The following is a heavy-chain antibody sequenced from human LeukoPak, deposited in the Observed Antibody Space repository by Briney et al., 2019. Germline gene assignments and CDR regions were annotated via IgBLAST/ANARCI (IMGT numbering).Heavy chain of an antibody. V-gene: IGHV4-39*01. CDR1: GASVITDDYY. CDR2: T. D-gene: IGHD6-13*01. Sequence: PSETLSLTCIVSGASVITDDYYWGWVRQPPGKGLEWLGSTYRIPPLKSRVTISVDTSRNQFSLKLSSVTAADTAVYYCARHGDSSSSAEYFQHWGQGTLVTVSS. J-gene: IGHJ1*01. CDR3: ARHGDSSSSAEYFQH.